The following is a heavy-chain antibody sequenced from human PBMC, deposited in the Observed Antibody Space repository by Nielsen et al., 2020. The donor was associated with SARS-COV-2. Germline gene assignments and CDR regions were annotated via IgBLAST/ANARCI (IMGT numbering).Heavy chain of an antibody. J-gene: IGHJ4*02. CDR1: GYTFTSYD. D-gene: IGHD5-18*01. CDR2: MNPNSGNT. V-gene: IGHV1-8*01. CDR3: AASGYGYGDY. Sequence: ASVKVSCKASGYTFTSYDINWVRQATGQGLEWMGWMNPNSGNTGYAQKLQGRVTMTTDTSTSTAYMELRSLRSDDTAVYYCAASGYGYGDYWGQGTLVTVSS.